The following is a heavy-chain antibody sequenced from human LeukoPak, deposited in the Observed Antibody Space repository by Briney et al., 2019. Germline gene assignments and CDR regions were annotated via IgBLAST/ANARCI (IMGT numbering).Heavy chain of an antibody. Sequence: GSLRLSCAASGFTFSSYEMNWVRQAPGKGLEWVSYISSSGSTIYYADSVKGRFTISRDNAKNSLYLQMNSLRAEDTAVYYCARVAVAAAGTDYWGQGTLVTVSS. J-gene: IGHJ4*02. D-gene: IGHD6-13*01. V-gene: IGHV3-48*03. CDR3: ARVAVAAAGTDY. CDR2: ISSSGSTI. CDR1: GFTFSSYE.